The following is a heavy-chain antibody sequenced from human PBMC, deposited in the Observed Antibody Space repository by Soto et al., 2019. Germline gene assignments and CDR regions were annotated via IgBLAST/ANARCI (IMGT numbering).Heavy chain of an antibody. D-gene: IGHD1-26*01. Sequence: EVQLWESGGGLVQPGGSLRLSCAVSGFTFRSSPMSWVRRAPGKGLEWVSGINGGDDSEHYVDSVRCRFTIIRDNSKNLLLLQMNSLRVEDTAIYYCTKDSHWDIISPTHDHWGQGTQVTVSS. CDR2: INGGDDSE. V-gene: IGHV3-23*01. CDR3: TKDSHWDIISPTHDH. CDR1: GFTFRSSP. J-gene: IGHJ4*02.